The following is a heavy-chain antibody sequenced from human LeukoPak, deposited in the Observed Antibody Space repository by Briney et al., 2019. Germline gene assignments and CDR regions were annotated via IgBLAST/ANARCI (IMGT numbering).Heavy chain of an antibody. CDR3: AREGSYSYYLDY. Sequence: SVKVSCKASGGTFSSYAISWVRQAPGQGLEWMGGIIPIFGTANYAQKFQGRVTITADKSTSTAFMELSSLRSEDTAVYYCAREGSYSYYLDYWGQGTLVTVSS. CDR2: IIPIFGTA. V-gene: IGHV1-69*06. J-gene: IGHJ4*02. D-gene: IGHD3-10*01. CDR1: GGTFSSYA.